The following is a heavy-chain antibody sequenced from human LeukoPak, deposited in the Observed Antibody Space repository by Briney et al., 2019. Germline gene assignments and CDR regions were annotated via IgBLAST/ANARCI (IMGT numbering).Heavy chain of an antibody. V-gene: IGHV1-18*01. J-gene: IGHJ4*02. CDR2: ISADNGNT. CDR1: GYTFSSYD. D-gene: IGHD3-16*02. Sequence: ASVKVSCKASGYTFSSYDISWVRQAPGEGREWMGWISADNGNTNHAQNLQGRVTMTTDTSTSTAYMELRSLRSDDTAVYYCARERVDVWGSYRYPADYWGQGTLVTVSS. CDR3: ARERVDVWGSYRYPADY.